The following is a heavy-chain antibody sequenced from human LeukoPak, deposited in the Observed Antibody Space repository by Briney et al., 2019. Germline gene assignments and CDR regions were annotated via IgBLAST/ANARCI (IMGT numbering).Heavy chain of an antibody. CDR3: ARDKDRAFDY. Sequence: GGSLRLSCSASGFTLSRYSINWVRPDPGEGLEGVSHIRSSGADIRYADSVKGRFTISRDDAKNSLFLQMNSLRAEDTAVYYCARDKDRAFDYWGQGTLVTVSS. CDR1: GFTLSRYS. V-gene: IGHV3-21*05. J-gene: IGHJ4*02. CDR2: IRSSGADI.